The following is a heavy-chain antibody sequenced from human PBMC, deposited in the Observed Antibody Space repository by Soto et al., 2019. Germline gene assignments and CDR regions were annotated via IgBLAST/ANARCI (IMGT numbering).Heavy chain of an antibody. CDR1: GYTFTSYD. D-gene: IGHD3-10*01. CDR2: MNPNSGNT. CDR3: ARGRYLYENYYGSGSYYWTHRAPPDY. Sequence: ASVKVSCKASGYTFTSYDINWVRQATGQGLEWMGWMNPNSGNTGYAQKFQGRVTMTRNTSISTAYMELSSLRSEDTAVYYCARGRYLYENYYGSGSYYWTHRAPPDYWGQGTLVTVSS. J-gene: IGHJ4*02. V-gene: IGHV1-8*01.